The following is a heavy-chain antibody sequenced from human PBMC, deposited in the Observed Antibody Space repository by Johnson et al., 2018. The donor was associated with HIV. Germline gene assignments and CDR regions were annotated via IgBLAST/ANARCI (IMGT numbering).Heavy chain of an antibody. V-gene: IGHV3-30*02. Sequence: CAASGFTFSSYDMHWVRQAPGKGLEWVAFIRYDGTNKHFAGSVKGRFTISRDNSKNTLYLQMNSLRAEDTAVYYCAKTRTTVTTIDAFDIWGQGTMVTVSS. J-gene: IGHJ3*02. CDR3: AKTRTTVTTIDAFDI. D-gene: IGHD4-17*01. CDR2: IRYDGTNK. CDR1: GFTFSSYD.